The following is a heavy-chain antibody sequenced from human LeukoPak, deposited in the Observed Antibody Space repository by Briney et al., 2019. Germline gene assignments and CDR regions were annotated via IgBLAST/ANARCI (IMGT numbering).Heavy chain of an antibody. CDR3: AELGITMIGGV. CDR2: IYSAGST. V-gene: IGHV3-53*01. CDR1: GFTVSSNS. Sequence: GGSLRLSCTVSGFTVSSNSMSWVRQAPGKGLEWVSFIYSAGSTHYSDSVEGRFTISIDNSKNTLYLQMNSLRAEDTAVYYCAELGITMIGGVWGKGTTVTISS. D-gene: IGHD3-10*02. J-gene: IGHJ6*04.